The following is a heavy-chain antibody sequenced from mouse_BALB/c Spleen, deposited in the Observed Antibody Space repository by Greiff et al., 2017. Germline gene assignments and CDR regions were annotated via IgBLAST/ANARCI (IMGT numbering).Heavy chain of an antibody. CDR2: ISSGGGST. D-gene: IGHD2-3*01. Sequence: EVKVVESGGGLVKPGGSLKLSCAASGFAFSSYDMSWVRQTPEKRLEWVAYISSGGGSTYYPDTVKGRFTISRDNAKNTLYLQMSSLKSEDTAMYYCARHDGYYAWFAYWGQGTLVTVSA. CDR3: ARHDGYYAWFAY. V-gene: IGHV5-12-1*01. J-gene: IGHJ3*01. CDR1: GFAFSSYD.